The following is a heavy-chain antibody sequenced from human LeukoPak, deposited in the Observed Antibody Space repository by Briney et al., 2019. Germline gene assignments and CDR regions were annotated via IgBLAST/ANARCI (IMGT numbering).Heavy chain of an antibody. Sequence: GSLRLSCAASGFTFSSYGMHWVRQAPGKGLEWVAVIWYDGSNKYYADSVKGRSTISRDNSKNTLYLQMNSLRAEDTAVYYCARDALPAATPYYFDYWGQGTLVTVSS. CDR3: ARDALPAATPYYFDY. CDR1: GFTFSSYG. V-gene: IGHV3-33*01. J-gene: IGHJ4*02. CDR2: IWYDGSNK. D-gene: IGHD2-2*01.